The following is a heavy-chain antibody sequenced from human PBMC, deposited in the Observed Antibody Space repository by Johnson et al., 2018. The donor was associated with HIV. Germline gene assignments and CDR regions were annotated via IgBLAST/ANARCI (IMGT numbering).Heavy chain of an antibody. CDR1: GFTFSSYD. Sequence: VQLVESGGGLVQPGGSLRLSCAASGFTFSSYDMHWVRQATGKGLEWVSAIGTAGDTYYPGSVKGRFTISRENAKNSLYLQMNSLRAGDTAVYYCARENGGGAVDIWCQVTMVTVSS. CDR3: ARENGGGAVDI. J-gene: IGHJ3*02. D-gene: IGHD2-15*01. V-gene: IGHV3-13*01. CDR2: IGTAGDT.